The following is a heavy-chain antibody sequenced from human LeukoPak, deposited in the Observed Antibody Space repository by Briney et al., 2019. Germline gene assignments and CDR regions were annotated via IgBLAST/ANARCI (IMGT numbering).Heavy chain of an antibody. CDR2: ISGSGGST. D-gene: IGHD3-22*01. CDR3: AKDRFMCYYDSSGYGGFDN. V-gene: IGHV3-23*01. J-gene: IGHJ4*01. CDR1: GFTFSSYA. Sequence: GGSLGLSCAASGFTFSSYAMSWVGQGPGKGLEWVSAISGSGGSTYYADSVKGRFTISRDNSKNTLYLQMNSLRAEDTAVYYCAKDRFMCYYDSSGYGGFDNWGHGTLVTVSS.